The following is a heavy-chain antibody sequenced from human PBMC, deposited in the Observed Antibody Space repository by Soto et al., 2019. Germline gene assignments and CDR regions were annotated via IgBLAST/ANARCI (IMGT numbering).Heavy chain of an antibody. Sequence: ASVKVSCKVSGYTLTELSMHWVRQAPGKGLEWMGGFDPEDGETIYAQKFQGRVTMTEDTSTDTAYMELSSLRSEDTAVYYCATDRVTIFGVVIRRGGMDVWGQGTTVTVSS. J-gene: IGHJ6*02. CDR2: FDPEDGET. D-gene: IGHD3-3*01. CDR1: GYTLTELS. V-gene: IGHV1-24*01. CDR3: ATDRVTIFGVVIRRGGMDV.